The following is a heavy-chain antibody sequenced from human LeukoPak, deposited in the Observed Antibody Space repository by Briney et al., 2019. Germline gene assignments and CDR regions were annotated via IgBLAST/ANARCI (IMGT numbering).Heavy chain of an antibody. CDR3: AGPPGIAAAGANHYFDY. CDR1: GGTFSSYA. Sequence: ASVKVSCKASGGTFSSYAISWVRQAPGQGLEWMGRIIPILGIANYAQKFQGGVTITADKSTSTAYMELSSLRSEDTAVYYCAGPPGIAAAGANHYFDYWGQGTLVTVSS. J-gene: IGHJ4*02. V-gene: IGHV1-69*04. CDR2: IIPILGIA. D-gene: IGHD6-13*01.